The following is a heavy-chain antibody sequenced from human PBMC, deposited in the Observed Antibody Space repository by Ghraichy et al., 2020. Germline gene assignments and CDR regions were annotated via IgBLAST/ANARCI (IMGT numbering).Heavy chain of an antibody. CDR3: AREDLTGYFVY. Sequence: SETLSLTCTVSGGSISSAAYYWSWIRQHPRKGLEWIGYIYYTGSHYYNPSLQSRVTFSVYTSKSQFSLKRNSVTAAATAVYYCAREDLTGYFVYLGQGSLFMVSS. CDR2: IYYTGSH. D-gene: IGHD3-9*01. V-gene: IGHV4-31*03. J-gene: IGHJ4*02. CDR1: GGSISSAAYY.